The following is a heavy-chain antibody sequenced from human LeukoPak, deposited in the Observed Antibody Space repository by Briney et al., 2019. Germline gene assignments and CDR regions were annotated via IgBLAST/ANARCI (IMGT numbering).Heavy chain of an antibody. CDR3: ARDIKYGWCKGWFDP. CDR1: GGTFSSYA. V-gene: IGHV1-69*06. CDR2: IIPIFGTA. D-gene: IGHD2-8*02. J-gene: IGHJ5*02. Sequence: ASVKVSCKASGGTFSSYAISWVRQAPGQGLEWMGGIIPIFGTANYAQKFQGRVTITADKSTSTAYMELSSLRSEDTAVYYCARDIKYGWCKGWFDPWGQGTLVTVSS.